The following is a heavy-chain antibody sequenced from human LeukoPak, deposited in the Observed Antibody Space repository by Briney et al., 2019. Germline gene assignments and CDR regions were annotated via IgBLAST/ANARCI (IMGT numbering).Heavy chain of an antibody. CDR1: GYTFTSYG. CDR3: AGYSGYVGYFDY. V-gene: IGHV1-18*01. CDR2: ISAYNGNT. J-gene: IGHJ4*02. D-gene: IGHD5-12*01. Sequence: GASVKVSCKASGYTFTSYGISLVRQAPGQGLEGMGWISAYNGNTNYAQKLQGRVTMTTDTSTSTAYMELRSLRYDDTAVYYCAGYSGYVGYFDYWGQGTLVTVSS.